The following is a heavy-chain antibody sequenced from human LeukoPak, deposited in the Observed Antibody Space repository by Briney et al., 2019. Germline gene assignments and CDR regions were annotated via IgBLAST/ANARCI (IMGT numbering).Heavy chain of an antibody. CDR2: IWYDGSNK. V-gene: IGHV3-33*01. CDR3: ARAGCDSSAYCLFDY. J-gene: IGHJ4*02. CDR1: GFTFSGYG. D-gene: IGHD3-22*01. Sequence: LAGGSLRLSCAASGFTFSGYGMHWVRQAPGKGLEWVAVIWYDGSNKYYADSVKGRFTIARDNSKYTLYLQMNSLRAEDTAVYYCARAGCDSSAYCLFDYWGQGTLVTVSS.